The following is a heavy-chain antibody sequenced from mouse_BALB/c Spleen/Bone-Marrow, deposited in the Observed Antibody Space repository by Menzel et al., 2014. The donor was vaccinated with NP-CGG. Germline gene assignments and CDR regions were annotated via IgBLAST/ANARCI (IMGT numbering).Heavy chain of an antibody. CDR2: ISNGGNYT. CDR1: GFTFSDYA. V-gene: IGHV5-9-4*01. CDR3: SRNSNHSFDF. Sequence: EVQLVESGGALVKPGGSLKLSCAASGFTFSDYAMSWVRQSPEKRLEWVAEISNGGNYTYYPDTVTGRFTISRDNAKNTLYLEMSSLRSEDTAMYYCSRNSNHSFDFWGQGTTLTVSS. D-gene: IGHD2-5*01. J-gene: IGHJ2*01.